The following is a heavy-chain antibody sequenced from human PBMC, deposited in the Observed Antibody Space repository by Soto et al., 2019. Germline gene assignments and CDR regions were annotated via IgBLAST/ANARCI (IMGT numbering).Heavy chain of an antibody. J-gene: IGHJ4*02. V-gene: IGHV4-34*01. CDR1: GGSFSGYD. CDR3: ARGTYYDFWSGTVRYFDY. Sequence: SETLSLTSAVYGGSFSGYDWSWIRQPPGKGLEWIGEINHSGSTNYNSSLKSRVTISVDTSKNQFSLKLSSVTAADTAVYYCARGTYYDFWSGTVRYFDYWGQGTLVTVS. D-gene: IGHD3-3*01. CDR2: INHSGST.